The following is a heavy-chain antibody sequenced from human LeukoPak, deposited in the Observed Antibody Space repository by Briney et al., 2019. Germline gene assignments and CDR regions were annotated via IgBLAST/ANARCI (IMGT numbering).Heavy chain of an antibody. J-gene: IGHJ4*02. CDR1: GVSIISSHW. CDR3: ARGVGVTGTFDY. V-gene: IGHV4-4*02. D-gene: IGHD6-19*01. Sequence: SGTLSLTCAFSGVSIISSHWWSWARQSPGKGLEWIGEIYHSGTTNYNPSLKSRVTISIDTSTNQFSLNLGSVTAADTAVYHCARGVGVTGTFDYWGRGTLVTVSS. CDR2: IYHSGTT.